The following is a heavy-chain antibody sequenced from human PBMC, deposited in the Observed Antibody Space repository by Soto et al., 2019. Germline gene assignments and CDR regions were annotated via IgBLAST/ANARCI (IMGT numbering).Heavy chain of an antibody. V-gene: IGHV1-69*01. D-gene: IGHD3-16*01. CDR2: IIPVFDKA. CDR1: GGSFGSSA. CDR3: ARLRRDWGDAFDL. J-gene: IGHJ3*01. Sequence: QVQLVQSGADVKKPGSSVKVSCKTSGGSFGSSAISWVRQAPAQGLEWMGEIIPVFDKANYAQNFKGRLTITADDLTGTVFMELSSLRSEDTALYFCARLRRDWGDAFDLWGLGTFVTVSS.